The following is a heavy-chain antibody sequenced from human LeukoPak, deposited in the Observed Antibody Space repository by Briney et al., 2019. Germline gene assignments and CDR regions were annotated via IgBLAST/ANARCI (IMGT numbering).Heavy chain of an antibody. CDR1: GGSISSGGYY. CDR3: ARGAGWQWLDRDAFDI. D-gene: IGHD6-19*01. V-gene: IGHV4-31*03. CDR2: IKDSGAT. Sequence: SQTLSLTCTVSGGSISSGGYYWSWIRQHPGKGLEWIGYIKDSGATYYSPSLKSRVIILLDTSKSQFSLKLSAVTAEDTAVYYCARGAGWQWLDRDAFDIWGQGTMVTVSS. J-gene: IGHJ3*02.